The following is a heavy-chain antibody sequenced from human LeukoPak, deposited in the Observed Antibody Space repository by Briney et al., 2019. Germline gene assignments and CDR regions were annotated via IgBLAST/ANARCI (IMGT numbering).Heavy chain of an antibody. CDR2: INHSGTT. Sequence: SETLSLTCAVTGGSFFGYHWNWIRQPPGKGLEWIGEINHSGTTNYNPSLESRVTISVDPSKNQFSLKLRSVTAADTAVYFCTRSNWNSGGANGYWGQGTLVTVSS. CDR1: GGSFFGYH. V-gene: IGHV4-34*01. CDR3: TRSNWNSGGANGY. J-gene: IGHJ4*02. D-gene: IGHD1-1*01.